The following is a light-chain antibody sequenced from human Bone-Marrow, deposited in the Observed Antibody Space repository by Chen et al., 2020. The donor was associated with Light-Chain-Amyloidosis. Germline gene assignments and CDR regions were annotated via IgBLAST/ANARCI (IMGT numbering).Light chain of an antibody. J-gene: IGLJ2*01. CDR2: RDT. V-gene: IGLV3-25*03. CDR3: RSEDWRGSDEGI. Sequence: SYELTQPPSVSVSPGQTARTTCSGNNLPTQYAYWYQQKPGQARVLGIHRDTERTSGISGRVSGSRSGPTATVTISVVQAEHEDYYDCRSEDWRGSDEGIIGGGTKLT. CDR1: NLPTQY.